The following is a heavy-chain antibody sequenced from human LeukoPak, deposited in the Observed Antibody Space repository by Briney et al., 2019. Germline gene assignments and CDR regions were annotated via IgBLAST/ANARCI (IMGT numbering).Heavy chain of an antibody. Sequence: PGGSLRLSGAASGFTFSSYAMTWVRQAPGKGLEWVALVSGSGSHTYYADPVKGRFTISRDNSKNTLYLQMNSLRAEDTAVYYCAKVLAGTWYFDYWGQGTLVTVSS. CDR2: VSGSGSHT. CDR1: GFTFSSYA. J-gene: IGHJ4*02. V-gene: IGHV3-23*01. D-gene: IGHD6-19*01. CDR3: AKVLAGTWYFDY.